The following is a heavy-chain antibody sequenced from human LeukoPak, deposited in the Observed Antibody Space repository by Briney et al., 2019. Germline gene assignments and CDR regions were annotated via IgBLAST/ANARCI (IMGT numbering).Heavy chain of an antibody. CDR3: ASGELNYYDSSGSCLYYGMDV. J-gene: IGHJ6*02. D-gene: IGHD3-22*01. CDR1: GGSINSGDYY. Sequence: SETLSLTCTVSGGSINSGDYYWSWIRQPPGRGLEWIVYIYYNGSTYYNPSLKSRVTISVYTSKNQFSLKLTSVTAADTAVYYCASGELNYYDSSGSCLYYGMDVWGQGTTVTVSS. V-gene: IGHV4-30-4*01. CDR2: IYYNGST.